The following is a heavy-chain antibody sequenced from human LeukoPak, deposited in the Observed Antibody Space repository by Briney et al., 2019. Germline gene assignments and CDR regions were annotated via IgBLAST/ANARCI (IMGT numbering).Heavy chain of an antibody. Sequence: QSGGSLRLSCAASGITFSSYWMSWVPQAPWKGPELVANIKQDGSEKYYVDSVKGRFTISRDNAKNSLYLQMNSLRAEDTAVYYCARGLTGYYMGYLDYWGQGTLVTVSS. V-gene: IGHV3-7*04. CDR2: IKQDGSEK. J-gene: IGHJ4*02. CDR3: ARGLTGYYMGYLDY. D-gene: IGHD3-9*01. CDR1: GITFSSYW.